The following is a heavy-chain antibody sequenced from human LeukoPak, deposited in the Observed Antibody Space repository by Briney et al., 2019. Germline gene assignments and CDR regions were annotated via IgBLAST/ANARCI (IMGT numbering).Heavy chain of an antibody. CDR1: GGSISSYY. V-gene: IGHV4-59*01. Sequence: PSETLSLTCTVSGGSISSYYWSWIRQPPGKGLEWFGYIYYSGSTNYNPSLKSRVTISVDTSKNQFSLKLSSVTAADTAVYYCARGGDCSGGSCSLAVFDYWGQGTLVTVSS. D-gene: IGHD2-15*01. J-gene: IGHJ4*02. CDR2: IYYSGST. CDR3: ARGGDCSGGSCSLAVFDY.